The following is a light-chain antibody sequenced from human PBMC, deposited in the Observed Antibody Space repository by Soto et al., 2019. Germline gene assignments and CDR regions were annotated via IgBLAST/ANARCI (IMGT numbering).Light chain of an antibody. CDR3: CQHHMRPVT. CDR1: QGISKK. V-gene: IGKV3-15*01. CDR2: AVS. Sequence: KLSPATVSVEKGGRVTFSCRASQGISKKVAWYQHKPGQAPRLLISAVSTGATGVPARFSGSGSGTEFTLTINSLQSEDRATNYFCQHHMRPVTFGGRSKVDIK. J-gene: IGKJ4*01.